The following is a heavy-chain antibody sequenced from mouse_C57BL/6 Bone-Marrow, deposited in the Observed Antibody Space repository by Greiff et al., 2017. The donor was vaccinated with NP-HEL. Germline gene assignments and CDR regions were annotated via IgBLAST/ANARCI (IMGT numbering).Heavy chain of an antibody. J-gene: IGHJ3*01. CDR3: ARFHCGGFAY. Sequence: QVQLQQSGAELARPGASVKLSCKASGYTFTSYGISWVKQRTGQGLEWVGEIYPRSGNTYYNEKFKGKATLTADKSSSTAYMELRSLTSEDSAVYFCARFHCGGFAYWGQGTLVTVSA. CDR1: GYTFTSYG. CDR2: IYPRSGNT. V-gene: IGHV1-81*01.